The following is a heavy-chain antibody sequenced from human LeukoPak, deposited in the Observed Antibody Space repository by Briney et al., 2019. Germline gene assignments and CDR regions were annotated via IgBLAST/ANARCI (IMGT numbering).Heavy chain of an antibody. CDR2: IKQDGSEK. V-gene: IGHV3-7*01. Sequence: GGSLRLSCAASGFPFSDSWMDWLRQAPGKGMEWVANIKQDGSEKHYADSVKGRFTISRDNAKNSLFLQMNGLRAEDTAVYYCSRRLDYWGQGALVTDSS. CDR3: SRRLDY. J-gene: IGHJ4*02. CDR1: GFPFSDSW.